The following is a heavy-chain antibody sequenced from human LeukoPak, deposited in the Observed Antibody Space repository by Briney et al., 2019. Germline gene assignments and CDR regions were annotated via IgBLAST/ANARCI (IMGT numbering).Heavy chain of an antibody. CDR2: INHSGST. Sequence: SETLSLTCAVYGGSFSGCYWSWIRQPPGKGLEWIGEINHSGSTNYNPSLKSRATISVDTSKNQFSLKLSSVTAADTAVYYCASSGHYDSSGYRPTNNWFDPWGQGTLVTVSS. D-gene: IGHD3-22*01. CDR1: GGSFSGCY. CDR3: ASSGHYDSSGYRPTNNWFDP. V-gene: IGHV4-34*01. J-gene: IGHJ5*02.